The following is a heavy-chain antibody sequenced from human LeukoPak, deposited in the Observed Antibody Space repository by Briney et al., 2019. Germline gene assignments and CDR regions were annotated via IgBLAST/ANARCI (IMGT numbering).Heavy chain of an antibody. CDR1: GFTFDNYW. Sequence: GGSLRLSCAASGFTFDNYWMNWVRQAPGKGLEWVANMVDDGNKKYYVDCGKGRFTVCRDNVKSSLYLQMNSLRVEDTAGYYCARGRGIALWGQGTLVTVSS. V-gene: IGHV3-7*01. CDR2: MVDDGNKK. D-gene: IGHD6-13*01. CDR3: ARGRGIAL. J-gene: IGHJ4*02.